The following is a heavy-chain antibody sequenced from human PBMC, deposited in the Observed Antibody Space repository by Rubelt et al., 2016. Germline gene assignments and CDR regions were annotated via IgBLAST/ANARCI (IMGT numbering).Heavy chain of an antibody. CDR2: INRRGTT. CDR3: ARLVVTPRLGLDY. V-gene: IGHV4-34*01. J-gene: IGHJ4*02. Sequence: RQPPGKGLGWIGEINRRGTTNNNPSVKSRVAGSPDRSRKQFSLRLSSVTAADTAVYYCARLVVTPRLGLDYWGQGTLVTVSS. D-gene: IGHD2-21*02.